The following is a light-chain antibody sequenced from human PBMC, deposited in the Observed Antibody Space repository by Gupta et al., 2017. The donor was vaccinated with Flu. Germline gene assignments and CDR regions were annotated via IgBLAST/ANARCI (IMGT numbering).Light chain of an antibody. CDR2: GDT. CDR3: KQYGNLPIT. J-gene: IGKJ2*01. Sequence: EIVLTQSPDTLSLSPGATATLSCRASQKVWPGYSAWYQRKPGQAPRLLIYGDTKTATGVPLRFSAVGSETDFTLTITSLETEDFAVYYCKQYGNLPITFGQGTKLEIK. V-gene: IGKV3-20*01. CDR1: QKVWPGY.